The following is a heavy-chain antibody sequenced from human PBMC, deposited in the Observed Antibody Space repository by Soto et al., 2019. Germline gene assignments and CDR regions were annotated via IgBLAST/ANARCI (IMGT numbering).Heavy chain of an antibody. J-gene: IGHJ6*03. D-gene: IGHD6-6*01. V-gene: IGHV1-8*01. CDR1: GYTFTRYD. CDR3: ARLSEESSSSNYYYFYMDV. CDR2: MNPQTGNT. Sequence: QVQLVQSGSEGKEPGASMKISCQASGYTFTRYDITWVRQATGQGLEWMGWMNPQTGNTAYADKFQGRVTMTRSTSINTAYMELSGLRSEDTAVYYCARLSEESSSSNYYYFYMDVWGKGSTVTVSS.